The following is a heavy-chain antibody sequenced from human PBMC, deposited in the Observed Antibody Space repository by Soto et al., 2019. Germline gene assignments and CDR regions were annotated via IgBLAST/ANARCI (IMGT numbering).Heavy chain of an antibody. CDR1: GFTFSSYA. D-gene: IGHD5-18*01. J-gene: IGHJ4*02. CDR3: ARDRRIQLWLQYFDY. Sequence: GGSLRLSCAASGFTFSSYAMHWVRQAPGKGLEWVAVISYDGSNKYYADSVKGRFTISRDNSKNTLYLQMNSLRAEDTAVYYCARDRRIQLWLQYFDYWGQGTLVTVSS. CDR2: ISYDGSNK. V-gene: IGHV3-30-3*01.